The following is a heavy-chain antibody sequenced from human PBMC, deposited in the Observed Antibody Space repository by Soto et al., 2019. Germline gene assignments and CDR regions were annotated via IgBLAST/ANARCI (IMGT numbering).Heavy chain of an antibody. CDR2: INHRGSS. Sequence: QVQLQQWGAGLLKPSETLSLTCAVDGGSFNSYYWSWIRQPPGKGLEWIAEINHRGSSNRNPALESRLTISVDTSKNQFSLELNSVTAADTAVYYCARAGFSNGFYGTFDYWGQGTLVTVSS. CDR1: GGSFNSYY. J-gene: IGHJ4*02. V-gene: IGHV4-34*02. D-gene: IGHD6-19*01. CDR3: ARAGFSNGFYGTFDY.